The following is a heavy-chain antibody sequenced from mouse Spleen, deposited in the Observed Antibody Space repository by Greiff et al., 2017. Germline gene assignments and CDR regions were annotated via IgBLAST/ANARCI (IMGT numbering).Heavy chain of an antibody. J-gene: IGHJ3*01. D-gene: IGHD2-1*01. CDR2: IWGGGST. CDR1: GFSLTDYG. Sequence: QVQLQQSGPGLVAPSQSLSITCTVSGFSLTDYGVSWIRQPPGKGLEWLGVIWGGGSTYYNSALKSRLSISKDNSKSQVFLKMNSLQTDDTAMYYCAKHDPPGGTYGNSLAYWGQGTLVTVSA. V-gene: IGHV2-6-5*01. CDR3: AKHDPPGGTYGNSLAY.